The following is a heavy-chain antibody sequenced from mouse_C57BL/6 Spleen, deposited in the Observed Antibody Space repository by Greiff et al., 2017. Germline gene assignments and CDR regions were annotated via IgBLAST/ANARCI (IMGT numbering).Heavy chain of an antibody. D-gene: IGHD1-1*01. CDR3: ARQEIYYYGSSYYFDY. V-gene: IGHV5-9*01. CDR2: ISGGGGNT. J-gene: IGHJ2*01. CDR1: GFTFSSYT. Sequence: EVQRVESGGGLVKPGGSLKLSCAASGFTFSSYTMSWVRQTPEKRLEWVATISGGGGNTYYPDSVKGRFTISRDNAKNTLYLQMSSLRSEDTALYYCARQEIYYYGSSYYFDYWGQGTTLTVSS.